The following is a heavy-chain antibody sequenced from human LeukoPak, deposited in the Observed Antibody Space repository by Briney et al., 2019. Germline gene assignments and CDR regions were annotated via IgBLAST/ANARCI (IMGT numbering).Heavy chain of an antibody. CDR1: GFTFDDYA. CDR2: ISWNSGSI. CDR3: AKDSGSRDTPFDI. J-gene: IGHJ3*02. Sequence: GRSLRLSCAASGFTFDDYAMHWVRQAPGKGLEWVSGISWNSGSIGYADSVKGRFTISRDNARNSLYLQMNSLRAEDTALYYCAKDSGSRDTPFDIWGQGTMVTVSS. D-gene: IGHD5-18*01. V-gene: IGHV3-9*01.